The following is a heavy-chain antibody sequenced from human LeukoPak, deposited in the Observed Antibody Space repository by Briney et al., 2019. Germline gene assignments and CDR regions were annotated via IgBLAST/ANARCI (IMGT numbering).Heavy chain of an antibody. Sequence: GGSLRLSCAASGSTFSSYAMSWVRQAPGKGLEWVSVIYSGGSTYYADSVKGRFTISRDNSKNTLYLQMNSLRAEDTAVYYCARSGAMVTAGNDYWGQGTLVTVSS. V-gene: IGHV3-66*01. D-gene: IGHD5-18*01. CDR3: ARSGAMVTAGNDY. J-gene: IGHJ4*02. CDR2: IYSGGST. CDR1: GSTFSSYA.